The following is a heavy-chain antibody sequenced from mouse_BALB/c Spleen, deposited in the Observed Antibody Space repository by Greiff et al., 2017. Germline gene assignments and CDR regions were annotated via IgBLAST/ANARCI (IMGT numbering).Heavy chain of an antibody. V-gene: IGHV5-6-5*01. CDR2: ISSGGST. D-gene: IGHD2-1*01. Sequence: DVHLVESGGGLVKPGGSLKLSCAASGFTFSSYAMSWVRQTPEKRLEWVASISSGGSTYYPDSVKGRFTISRDNARNILYLQMSSLRSEDTAMYYCASFYGNYDRWFAYWGQGTLVTVSA. CDR3: ASFYGNYDRWFAY. CDR1: GFTFSSYA. J-gene: IGHJ3*01.